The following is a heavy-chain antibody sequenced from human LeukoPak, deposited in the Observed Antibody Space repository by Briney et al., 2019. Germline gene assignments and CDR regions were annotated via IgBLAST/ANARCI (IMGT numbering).Heavy chain of an antibody. D-gene: IGHD5-12*01. CDR1: GYSFTSHY. Sequence: ASVKVSCKASGYSFTSHYMHWVRQAPGQGLEWMGLINPRGTSTIYAEKFQGRIIMTRDMSTTTDYMELSSLKSDDTAVYYCAREARYHVDIVATQRPWFDPWGQGTLVTVSS. J-gene: IGHJ5*02. V-gene: IGHV1-46*01. CDR3: AREARYHVDIVATQRPWFDP. CDR2: INPRGTST.